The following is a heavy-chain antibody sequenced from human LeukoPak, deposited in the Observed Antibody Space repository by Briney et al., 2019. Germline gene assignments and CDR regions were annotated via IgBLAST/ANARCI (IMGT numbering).Heavy chain of an antibody. D-gene: IGHD6-13*01. J-gene: IGHJ4*02. CDR3: ASASSHRIAAGGDY. V-gene: IGHV3-74*01. CDR1: GFTFSNYL. Sequence: GGSLRLSCAASGFTFSNYLMHWVRQAPGKGLVWVSRMNSDGSSRNYADSVKGRFTISRDNAKNTVYLQMNSLRAEDTAVYYCASASSHRIAAGGDYWGQGILVTVSS. CDR2: MNSDGSSR.